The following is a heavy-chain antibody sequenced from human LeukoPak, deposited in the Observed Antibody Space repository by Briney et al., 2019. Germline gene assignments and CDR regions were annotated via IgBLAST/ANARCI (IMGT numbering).Heavy chain of an antibody. J-gene: IGHJ3*02. CDR2: ISSSGSTI. D-gene: IGHD5-24*01. CDR1: VVTFSSYE. V-gene: IGHV3-48*03. CDR3: PRDSQPPDGRWLQLSDAFDI. Sequence: GGSLRLSCAASVVTFSSYEMNWVRQAPRKGLGWGSYISSSGSTIYYADSVKGRFTISRHNAKNSLYLKMNRLRAEDTAVYYCPRDSQPPDGRWLQLSDAFDIWGQGTMVTVSS.